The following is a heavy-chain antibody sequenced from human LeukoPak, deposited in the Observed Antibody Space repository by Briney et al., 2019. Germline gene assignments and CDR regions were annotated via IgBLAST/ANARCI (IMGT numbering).Heavy chain of an antibody. V-gene: IGHV4-39*07. J-gene: IGHJ4*02. CDR1: GDSISSSGHY. CDR3: ARGTGEQWLLYDY. CDR2: IYSSGST. Sequence: KTSEPLSLTCTVSGDSISSSGHYWGWIRQSPGTGLEWIGSIYSSGSTYYNPSLKSRVTMSVDSSKNQFSLDLTSVTAADTALYYCARGTGEQWLLYDYWGQGTLVTVSS. D-gene: IGHD6-19*01.